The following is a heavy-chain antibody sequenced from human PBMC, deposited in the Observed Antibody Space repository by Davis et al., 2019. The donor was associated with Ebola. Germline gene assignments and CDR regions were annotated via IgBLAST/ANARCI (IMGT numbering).Heavy chain of an antibody. J-gene: IGHJ4*02. CDR3: AKLVDYYDSSGEDY. CDR1: GFTFSSYA. Sequence: PGGSLRLSCAASGFTFSSYAMSWVRQAPGKGLEWVSAISGSGGSTYYADSVKGRFTISRDNSKNTLYLQMNSLRAEDTAVYYCAKLVDYYDSSGEDYWGQGTLVTVSS. CDR2: ISGSGGST. D-gene: IGHD3-22*01. V-gene: IGHV3-23*01.